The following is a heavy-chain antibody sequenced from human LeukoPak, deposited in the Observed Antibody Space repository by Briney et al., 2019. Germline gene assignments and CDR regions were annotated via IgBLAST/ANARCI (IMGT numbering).Heavy chain of an antibody. J-gene: IGHJ4*02. CDR2: INHSGST. V-gene: IGHV4-34*01. CDR3: ARVALGYSYGYIDY. CDR1: GGSFSGYY. D-gene: IGHD5-18*01. Sequence: PSETLSLTCAVYGGSFSGYYWSWIRQPPGKGLEWIGEINHSGSTNYNPSLKSRVTISVDTSKNQFSQKLSSVTAADTAVYYCARVALGYSYGYIDYWGQGTLVTVSS.